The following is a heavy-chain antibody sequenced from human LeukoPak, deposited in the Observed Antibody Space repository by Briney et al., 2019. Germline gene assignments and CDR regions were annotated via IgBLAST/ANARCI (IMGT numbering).Heavy chain of an antibody. CDR2: IRYEGSDK. J-gene: IGHJ4*02. CDR1: GFTFTSFG. V-gene: IGHV3-30*02. Sequence: GGSLRLSCAASGFTFTSFGMHWVRQAPGKGLEWVAFIRYEGSDKYYADSVKGRSTVSRDVSKNTVYLRLNSLRPEDTAVYYCARAPGRLGNSAFDYWGQGTLVTVSS. CDR3: ARAPGRLGNSAFDY. D-gene: IGHD3-9*01.